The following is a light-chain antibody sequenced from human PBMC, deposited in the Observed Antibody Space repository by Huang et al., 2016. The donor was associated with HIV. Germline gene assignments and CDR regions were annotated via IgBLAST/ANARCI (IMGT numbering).Light chain of an antibody. CDR2: DAY. J-gene: IGKJ5*01. V-gene: IGKV3-11*01. CDR1: QSVSRN. Sequence: EIVLTQSPATLSLSPGERATLSCRASQSVSRNLGWYQQKFGQAPRLFIYDAYTRATSIPARFSGSGSETNITLTISSLEPEDCAVYYCQQRDTFGPGTRLEIK. CDR3: QQRDT.